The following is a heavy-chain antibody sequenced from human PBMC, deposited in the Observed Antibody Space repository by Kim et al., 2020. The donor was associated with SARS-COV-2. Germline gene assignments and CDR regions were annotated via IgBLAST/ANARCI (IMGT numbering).Heavy chain of an antibody. CDR3: ARALAVTGTGGYY. V-gene: IGHV3-74*01. Sequence: ADSVKGRCSISRENAKNALYLQRNSLRAEDTAVYYCARALAVTGTGGYYWGQGILVTVSS. D-gene: IGHD6-19*01. J-gene: IGHJ4*02.